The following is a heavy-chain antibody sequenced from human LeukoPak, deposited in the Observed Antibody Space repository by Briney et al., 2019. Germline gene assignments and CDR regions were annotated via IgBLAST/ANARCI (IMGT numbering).Heavy chain of an antibody. D-gene: IGHD4-17*01. V-gene: IGHV4-59*12. CDR1: GGSISSYY. Sequence: PSETLSLTCTVSGGSISSYYWSWIRQPPGKGLEWIGYIYYSGSTNYNPSLKSRVTISVDTSKNQFSLKLSSVTAADTAVYYCARDLEDYGDPTGAVGYWGQGTLVTVSS. J-gene: IGHJ4*02. CDR2: IYYSGST. CDR3: ARDLEDYGDPTGAVGY.